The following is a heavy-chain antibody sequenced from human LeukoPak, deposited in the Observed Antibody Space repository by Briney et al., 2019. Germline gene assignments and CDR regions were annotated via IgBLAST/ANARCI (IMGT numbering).Heavy chain of an antibody. Sequence: GGSLRLSCAASGFTFSSYAMYWVRQAPGKGLEWVAVISYDGSNKYYADSVKGRFTISRDNSKNTLYLQMNSLRAEDTAVYYCARDRDPTGYYYFDYWGQGTLVTVSS. CDR1: GFTFSSYA. CDR3: ARDRDPTGYYYFDY. J-gene: IGHJ4*02. V-gene: IGHV3-30*04. CDR2: ISYDGSNK. D-gene: IGHD3-9*01.